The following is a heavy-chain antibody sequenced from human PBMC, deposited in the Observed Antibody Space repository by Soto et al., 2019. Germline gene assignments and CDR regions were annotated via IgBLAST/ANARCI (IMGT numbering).Heavy chain of an antibody. D-gene: IGHD1-7*01. CDR1: GDSISTDY. Sequence: LSLTCTVSGDSISTDYWSWIRQSPGKGLEWIGFIYYGGSTNYNPSLKSRVTISVDTPKNQFSLKLSSVTAADTAVYYCAKNWNSGSLVLWGQGILVTVSS. V-gene: IGHV4-59*08. CDR3: AKNWNSGSLVL. J-gene: IGHJ4*02. CDR2: IYYGGST.